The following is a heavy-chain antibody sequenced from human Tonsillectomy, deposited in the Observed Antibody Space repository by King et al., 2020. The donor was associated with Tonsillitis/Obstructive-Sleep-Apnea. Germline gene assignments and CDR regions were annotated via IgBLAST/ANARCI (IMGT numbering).Heavy chain of an antibody. CDR1: GESFSGYY. CDR2: INHSGST. V-gene: IGHV4-34*01. J-gene: IGHJ6*02. Sequence: VQLQQWGAGLLKPSETLSLTCTVYGESFSGYYWSWIRQPPGKGLEWIGEINHSGSTNYNPSLKSRVTISVDTSKNQFSLKLSSVTAADTAVYYCVAYYYYYGMDVWGRGPTVTVSS. CDR3: VAYYYYYGMDV.